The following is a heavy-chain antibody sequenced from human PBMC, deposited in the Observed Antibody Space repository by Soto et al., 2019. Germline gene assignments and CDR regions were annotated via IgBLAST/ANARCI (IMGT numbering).Heavy chain of an antibody. Sequence: SETLSLTCTVSGGSISSSNWWSWVRQPPGKGLEWIGEIYHSGSTNYNPSLKSRVTISVDKSKNQFSLKLSSVTAADTAVYYCASLYDSSGYYYSGGYYYGMDVWGQGTTVTVS. CDR1: GGSISSSNW. V-gene: IGHV4-4*02. CDR3: ASLYDSSGYYYSGGYYYGMDV. CDR2: IYHSGST. J-gene: IGHJ6*02. D-gene: IGHD3-22*01.